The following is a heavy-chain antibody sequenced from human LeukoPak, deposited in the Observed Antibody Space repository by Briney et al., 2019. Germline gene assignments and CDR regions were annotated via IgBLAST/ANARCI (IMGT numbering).Heavy chain of an antibody. Sequence: GGSLRLSCAASGFIFSNYAMSWVRQAPGKGLEWVSSISGGSEDSYYADSVKGRFTISRDNSRSTLYLQMNSLRADDTAVYYCGRTIAQYSNSWLYYFYGLDVWGQGTTVTVSS. V-gene: IGHV3-23*01. CDR1: GFIFSNYA. CDR2: ISGGSEDS. D-gene: IGHD6-13*01. J-gene: IGHJ6*02. CDR3: GRTIAQYSNSWLYYFYGLDV.